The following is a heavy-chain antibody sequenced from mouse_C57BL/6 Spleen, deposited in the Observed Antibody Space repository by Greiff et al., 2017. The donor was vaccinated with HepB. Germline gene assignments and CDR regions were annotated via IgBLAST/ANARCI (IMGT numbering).Heavy chain of an antibody. CDR1: GYSITSGYY. CDR3: ARENGYDAYYFDY. V-gene: IGHV3-6*01. Sequence: EVQLHESGPGLVKPSQSLSLTCSVTGYSITSGYYWNWIRQFPGNKLEWMGYISYDGSNNYNPSLKNRIPITRDTSKNQFFLKLNSVTTEDTATYYCARENGYDAYYFDYWGQGTTLTVSS. D-gene: IGHD2-2*01. J-gene: IGHJ2*01. CDR2: ISYDGSN.